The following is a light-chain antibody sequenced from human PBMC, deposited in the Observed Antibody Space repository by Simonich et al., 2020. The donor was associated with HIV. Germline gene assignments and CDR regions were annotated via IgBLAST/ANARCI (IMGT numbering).Light chain of an antibody. CDR1: QSVSSN. CDR2: GAS. Sequence: EIVMTQSPATLSVSPGARATLSCRASQSVSSNLAWYQQKPGQAPRHLSYGASTSATGNPARFSGSGSGTECTLTISSLQSEDFAVYYCQQYNNWPLTFGGGTKVEIK. J-gene: IGKJ4*01. V-gene: IGKV3-15*01. CDR3: QQYNNWPLT.